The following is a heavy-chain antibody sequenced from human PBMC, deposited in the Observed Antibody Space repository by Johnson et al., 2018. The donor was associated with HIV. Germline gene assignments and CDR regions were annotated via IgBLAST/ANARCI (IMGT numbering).Heavy chain of an antibody. D-gene: IGHD1-1*01. V-gene: IGHV3-30*04. CDR1: GFTFSSYA. Sequence: QVQLVESGGGVVQPGRSLRLSCAASGFTFSSYALHWVRQAPGKGLQWVAFIVYDGSNKYYADSVKGRFTISRDNSKNTLYLQMNSLRAEDTAVYFCAREGNWNPTYGFDVWGQGTIATVSS. J-gene: IGHJ3*01. CDR3: AREGNWNPTYGFDV. CDR2: IVYDGSNK.